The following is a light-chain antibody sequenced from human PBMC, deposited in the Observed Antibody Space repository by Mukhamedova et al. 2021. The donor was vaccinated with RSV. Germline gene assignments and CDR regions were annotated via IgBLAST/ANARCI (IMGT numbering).Light chain of an antibody. CDR3: QAWDSSLVV. CDR1: KLGNKY. Sequence: GEKLGNKYVSWYQQKPGQSPFLVIYQDTRRPSGIPERFSGSISGNTATLTISGTQPMDEADYYCQAWDSSLVVFGGGTKLAVL. J-gene: IGLJ2*01. V-gene: IGLV3-1*01. CDR2: QDT.